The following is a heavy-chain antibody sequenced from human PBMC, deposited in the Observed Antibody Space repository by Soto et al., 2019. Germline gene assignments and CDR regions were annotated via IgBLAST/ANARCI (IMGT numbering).Heavy chain of an antibody. D-gene: IGHD2-15*01. CDR1: GFTFSSYA. J-gene: IGHJ5*02. V-gene: IGHV3-23*01. CDR2: ISGSGGST. CDR3: AKDENIVVSSNLDP. Sequence: EVQLLESGGGLVQPGGSLRLSCAASGFTFSSYAMSWVRQAPGKGLEWVSAISGSGGSTYYADSVKGRFTISRGNSKNTLYLQMNSLRAEDTAVYYCAKDENIVVSSNLDPWGQGTLVTVSS.